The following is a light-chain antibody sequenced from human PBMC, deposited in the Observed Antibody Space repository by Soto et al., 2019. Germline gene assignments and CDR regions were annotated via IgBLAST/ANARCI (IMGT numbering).Light chain of an antibody. Sequence: QSVLTQPPSASGTPGQRVTSSCSGSSSNIGSNTVNWYQQLPGTAPKLLIYSNNQRPSGFPDRFSGSKSGTSASLAISGLQSEDEADYYCAAWDDSLNGLWVFGGGTKVTVL. CDR3: AAWDDSLNGLWV. J-gene: IGLJ3*02. CDR1: SSNIGSNT. CDR2: SNN. V-gene: IGLV1-44*01.